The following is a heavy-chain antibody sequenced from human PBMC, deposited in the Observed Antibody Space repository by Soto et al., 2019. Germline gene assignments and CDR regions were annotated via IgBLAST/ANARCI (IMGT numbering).Heavy chain of an antibody. CDR2: INPNSGST. Sequence: ASVKVSCKASGYTFTGYYMHWVRQAPGQGLEWMGWINPNSGSTNYAQKFQGWVTMTRDTSISTAYMELSSLRSDDTAVYYCAAGSVDLTIFGVVPAPDWGQGTLVTVSS. D-gene: IGHD3-3*01. J-gene: IGHJ4*02. CDR3: AAGSVDLTIFGVVPAPD. CDR1: GYTFTGYY. V-gene: IGHV1-2*04.